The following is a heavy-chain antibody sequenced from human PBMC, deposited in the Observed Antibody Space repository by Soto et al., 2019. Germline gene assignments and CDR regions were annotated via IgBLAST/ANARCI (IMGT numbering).Heavy chain of an antibody. Sequence: SETLSLTCTVSGGSINSYYWSWIRHPPGKGLEWIGYIYYSGSTNYNPSLKSRVTISVDTSKNQFSLKMSSVTAADTAMYYCSSAWPYCGGGCCWVVKGFWGQGTTVTVSS. J-gene: IGHJ6*02. CDR3: SSAWPYCGGGCCWVVKGF. V-gene: IGHV4-59*01. D-gene: IGHD2-15*01. CDR2: IYYSGST. CDR1: GGSINSYY.